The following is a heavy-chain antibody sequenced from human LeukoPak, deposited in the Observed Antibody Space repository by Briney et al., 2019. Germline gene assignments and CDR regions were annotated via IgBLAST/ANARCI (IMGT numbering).Heavy chain of an antibody. D-gene: IGHD6-19*01. V-gene: IGHV4-39*07. CDR2: MYYSGST. CDR3: ARSSSGWSHGGY. Sequence: SETLSLTCTVSGGSIGSSSYYWGWVRQPPGKGLEWIGTMYYSGSTNYNPSLKSRVTISVDTSKNQFSLKLSSVTAADTAVYYCARSSSGWSHGGYWGQGTLVTVSS. J-gene: IGHJ4*02. CDR1: GGSIGSSSYY.